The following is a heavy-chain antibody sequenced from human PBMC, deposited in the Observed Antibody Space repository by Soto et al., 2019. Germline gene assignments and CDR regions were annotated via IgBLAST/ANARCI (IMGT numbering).Heavy chain of an antibody. Sequence: SVKVSCKASGGTFSSYTISWVRQAPGQGLEWMGRIIPILGIANYAQKFQGRVTITADKSTSTAYMELSSLRSEDTAVYYCARLFRDVYNAVEYWGQGALVTVS. V-gene: IGHV1-69*02. D-gene: IGHD3-3*01. CDR2: IIPILGIA. J-gene: IGHJ4*02. CDR3: ARLFRDVYNAVEY. CDR1: GGTFSSYT.